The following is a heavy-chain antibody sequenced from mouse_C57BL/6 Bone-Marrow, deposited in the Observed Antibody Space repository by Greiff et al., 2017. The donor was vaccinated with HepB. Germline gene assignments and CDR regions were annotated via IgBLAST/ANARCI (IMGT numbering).Heavy chain of an antibody. V-gene: IGHV1-22*01. D-gene: IGHD2-10*01. CDR2: INPNNGGT. Sequence: VQLQQSGPELVKPGASVKMSCKASGYTFTDYNMHWVKQSHGKSLEWIGYINPNNGGTSYNQKFKGKATLTVNKSSSTAYMELRSLTSEDSAVYYCARSYYGKGDYYFDYWGQGTTLTVSS. J-gene: IGHJ2*01. CDR3: ARSYYGKGDYYFDY. CDR1: GYTFTDYN.